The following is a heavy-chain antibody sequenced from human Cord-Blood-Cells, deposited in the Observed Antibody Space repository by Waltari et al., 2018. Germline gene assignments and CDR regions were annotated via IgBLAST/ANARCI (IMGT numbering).Heavy chain of an antibody. Sequence: QVQLVQSGAEVKKPGSSVKVSCKASGGTFSSYAISWVRQAPGQGLEWMGGMIPIFSTANYAQKFQGRVTITADKSTSTAYMELSSLRSEDTAVYYCARARLRFLEWLLDFDYWGQGTLVTVSS. D-gene: IGHD3-3*01. J-gene: IGHJ4*02. CDR3: ARARLRFLEWLLDFDY. CDR2: MIPIFSTA. V-gene: IGHV1-69*06. CDR1: GGTFSSYA.